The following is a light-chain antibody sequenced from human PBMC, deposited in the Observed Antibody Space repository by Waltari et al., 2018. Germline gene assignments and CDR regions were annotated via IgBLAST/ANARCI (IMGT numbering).Light chain of an antibody. V-gene: IGKV1-9*01. CDR3: QQANSFPLT. Sequence: DIQLTQSSSFLSASVGDRVTITCRASQGISSSLAWYQQKPGKAPELLIYAASTLQSGVPSRFSGSGSGTDFTLTISSLQPEDFATYFCQQANSFPLTFGGGTKVEIK. J-gene: IGKJ4*01. CDR2: AAS. CDR1: QGISSS.